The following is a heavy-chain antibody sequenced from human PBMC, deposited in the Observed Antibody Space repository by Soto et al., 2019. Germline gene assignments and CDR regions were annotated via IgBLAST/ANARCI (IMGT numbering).Heavy chain of an antibody. CDR1: GGSFSGYY. CDR3: ARDKTTGLFDY. V-gene: IGHV4-34*01. CDR2: INHSGST. D-gene: IGHD1-7*01. J-gene: IGHJ4*02. Sequence: QVQVQQWGAGLLKPSETLSLTCAVYGGSFSGYYWTWIRQPPGTGLEWIGEINHSGSTNYNPSLKSRVTISVDTSSTQFSLKLTSVTAADSAVYYCARDKTTGLFDYWGQGPLVTVSS.